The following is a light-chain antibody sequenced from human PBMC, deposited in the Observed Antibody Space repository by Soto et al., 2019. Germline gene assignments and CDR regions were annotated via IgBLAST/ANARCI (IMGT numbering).Light chain of an antibody. Sequence: QAVVTQPASVSGSPGQSITISCTGTSSDVGGYDYVSWFQQHPGRAPKLIIYEVSNRPSGISNRFSGSKSGNTASLTISGLQAEDEADYYCSSYTSTSTPYVFGSGTKLTVL. CDR1: SSDVGGYDY. CDR2: EVS. V-gene: IGLV2-14*01. CDR3: SSYTSTSTPYV. J-gene: IGLJ1*01.